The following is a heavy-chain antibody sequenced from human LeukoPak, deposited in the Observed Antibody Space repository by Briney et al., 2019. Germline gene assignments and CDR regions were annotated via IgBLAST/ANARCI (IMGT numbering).Heavy chain of an antibody. CDR1: GFTFSSYS. CDR2: ISSSSSYI. CDR3: ARGSTKSAFDI. Sequence: PGGSLRLSCAASGFTFSSYSMNWVRQAPGKGLEWVSSISSSSSYIYYADSVKGRFTISRDNAKNSLCLQMNSLRAEDTAVYYCARGSTKSAFDIWGQGTMVTVSS. J-gene: IGHJ3*02. V-gene: IGHV3-21*01.